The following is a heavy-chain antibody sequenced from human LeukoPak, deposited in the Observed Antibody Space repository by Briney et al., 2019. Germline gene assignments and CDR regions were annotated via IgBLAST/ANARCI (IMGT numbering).Heavy chain of an antibody. CDR2: IYNAGNT. V-gene: IGHV3-53*01. CDR3: ARRAGAYSHPYDY. CDR1: GFNVRNNY. D-gene: IGHD4/OR15-4a*01. Sequence: GGSLRLSCAASGFNVRNNYMSWVRQGPGKGLEWVSVIYNAGNTDYADSVKGRFTISRDNSKNTLYLQMNSLRAEDTAVYYCARRAGAYSHPYDYWGQGTLVTVSS. J-gene: IGHJ4*02.